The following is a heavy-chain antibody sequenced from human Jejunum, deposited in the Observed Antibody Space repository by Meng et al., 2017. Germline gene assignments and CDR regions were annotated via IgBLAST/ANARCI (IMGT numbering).Heavy chain of an antibody. CDR1: GFAFTDAW. CDR3: ITGFGDN. J-gene: IGHJ4*02. D-gene: IGHD3-10*01. Sequence: EVQLVESGGGLVEPGGSLGLSCTAAGFAFTDAWMSWVRQAPETGLEWVGRIERKADGATTDYAAPVRGRFTISRDDSRNTLYLQMDNLKTEDTGVYYCITGFGDNWGQGTLVTVSS. V-gene: IGHV3-15*04. CDR2: IERKADGATT.